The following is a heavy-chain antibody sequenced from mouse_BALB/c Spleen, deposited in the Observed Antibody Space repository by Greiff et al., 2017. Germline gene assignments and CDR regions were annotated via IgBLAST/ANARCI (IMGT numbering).Heavy chain of an antibody. CDR1: GYTFTSYW. CDR3: TSDYYDYADYAMDY. V-gene: IGHV1-69*02. Sequence: QVQLQQPGAELVRPGASVKLSCKASGYTFTSYWITWVKQTPGQGLEWIGNIYPSDSYTNYNQKFKDKATLTVDKSSSTAYMQLSRPTSEDSAFYYCTSDYYDYADYAMDYWGQGTSVTVSS. CDR2: IYPSDSYT. J-gene: IGHJ4*01. D-gene: IGHD2-4*01.